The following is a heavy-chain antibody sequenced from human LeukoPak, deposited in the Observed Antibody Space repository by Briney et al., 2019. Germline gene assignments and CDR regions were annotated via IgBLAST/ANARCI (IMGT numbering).Heavy chain of an antibody. J-gene: IGHJ4*02. CDR2: ITGSGEKT. D-gene: IGHD5-12*01. CDR3: AKDRVTRYSGYGLGDD. CDR1: GFTFSSYA. Sequence: GGSLRLSCAASGFTFSSYAMNWVRQAPGQGLHWVSAITGSGEKTYYADSVKGRFTVSRDNSKNTLYLQMNSLRAEDTALYYCAKDRVTRYSGYGLGDDWGQGTLVSVPS. V-gene: IGHV3-23*01.